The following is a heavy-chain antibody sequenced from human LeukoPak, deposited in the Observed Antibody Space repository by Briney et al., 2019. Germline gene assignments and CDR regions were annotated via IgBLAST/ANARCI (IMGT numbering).Heavy chain of an antibody. CDR3: VRDGEGVAISVNYWFDP. V-gene: IGHV3-23*01. CDR2: ISGSSIST. CDR1: GFTFSNFA. D-gene: IGHD3-10*01. J-gene: IGHJ5*02. Sequence: GGSLRLSCAASGFTFSNFAMNWVRQAPGKGLEWVSTISGSSISTYYSDSVKGRFTISRDNSKNTLYLQMNSLRAEDTAVYYCVRDGEGVAISVNYWFDPWGQGTLVTVSS.